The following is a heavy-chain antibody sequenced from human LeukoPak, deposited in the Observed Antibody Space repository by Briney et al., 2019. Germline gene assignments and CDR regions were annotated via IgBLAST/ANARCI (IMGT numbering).Heavy chain of an antibody. CDR2: ISYDGSNK. V-gene: IGHV3-30*18. D-gene: IGHD1-26*01. CDR1: GFTFSSYG. J-gene: IGHJ4*02. Sequence: PGGSLRLSCAASGFTFSSYGMHWVRQAPGKGLEWVAVISYDGSNKYYADSVKGRFTISRDNSKNTLYLQMNSLRAEDTAVYYCAKDLYPWEAGGYFDYWGQGTLVTVSS. CDR3: AKDLYPWEAGGYFDY.